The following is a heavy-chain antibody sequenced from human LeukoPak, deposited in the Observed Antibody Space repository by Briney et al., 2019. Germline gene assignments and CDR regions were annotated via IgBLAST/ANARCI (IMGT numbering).Heavy chain of an antibody. D-gene: IGHD6-6*01. V-gene: IGHV3-74*01. CDR1: GFSFSGHW. J-gene: IGHJ4*02. Sequence: GSLSLSCTASGFSFSGHWMHWARQLPGKGLVWVSRISPTGSTTSYADSVKGRFTVSRDNAKNTLYLQVNNLRAEDTAVYYCARGPNSNWSGLDFWGQGTLLTVSS. CDR3: ARGPNSNWSGLDF. CDR2: ISPTGSTT.